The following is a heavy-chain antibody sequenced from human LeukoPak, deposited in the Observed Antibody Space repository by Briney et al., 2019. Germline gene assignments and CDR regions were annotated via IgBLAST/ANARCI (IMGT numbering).Heavy chain of an antibody. V-gene: IGHV3-30*04. Sequence: GGSLRLSCAASGFTFSSYAMHWVRQAPGKGLEWVAVISYDGSNKYYADSVKGRFTISRDNSKNTLYLQMNSLRAEDTAVYYCARSKVGYGYGSLDYWGQGTLVTVSS. J-gene: IGHJ4*02. CDR2: ISYDGSNK. D-gene: IGHD5-18*01. CDR3: ARSKVGYGYGSLDY. CDR1: GFTFSSYA.